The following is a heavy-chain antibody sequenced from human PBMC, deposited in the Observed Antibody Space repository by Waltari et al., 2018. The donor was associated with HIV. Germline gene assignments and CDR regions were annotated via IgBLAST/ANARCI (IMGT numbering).Heavy chain of an antibody. V-gene: IGHV3-48*03. D-gene: IGHD6-13*01. CDR3: ASPCAAAAGDI. CDR1: GFTFGSFE. J-gene: IGHJ3*02. CDR2: ISSSGSTI. Sequence: EVQLVESGGGLVQPGGSLGLSCAAPGFTFGSFEMHWFRQAPGKGLEWVSYISSSGSTIYYADSVKGRFTISRDNAKNSLYLQMYSLRAEDTAVYYCASPCAAAAGDIWGQGTMVTVSS.